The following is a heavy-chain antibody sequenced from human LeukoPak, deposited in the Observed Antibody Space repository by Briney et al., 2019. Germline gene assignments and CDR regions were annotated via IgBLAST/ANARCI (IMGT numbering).Heavy chain of an antibody. CDR2: ISYDGGNK. CDR3: ARDRDSGYDSFDY. V-gene: IGHV3-30*04. D-gene: IGHD5-12*01. CDR1: GFIFSSYA. Sequence: GGSLRLSCAASGFIFSSYAMHWARQAPGKGLEWVAVISYDGGNKYYADSVKGRFTISRDNSKNTLYLQMNSLRAEDTAVYYCARDRDSGYDSFDYWGQGTLVTVSS. J-gene: IGHJ4*02.